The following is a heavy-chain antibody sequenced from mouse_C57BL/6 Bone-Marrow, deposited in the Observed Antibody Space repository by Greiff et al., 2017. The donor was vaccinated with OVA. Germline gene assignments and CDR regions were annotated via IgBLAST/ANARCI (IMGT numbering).Heavy chain of an antibody. CDR3: ARSGFLRYFDV. CDR1: GYTFTDYY. CDR2: INHYNGGT. D-gene: IGHD3-1*01. Sequence: VQLQQSGPALVKPGASVKMSCKASGYTFTDYYMNWVKQSHGKSLEWIGVINHYNGGTSYNQKFKGKATLTVDKSSSTAYMELNSLTSEDSAVYYCARSGFLRYFDVWGTGTTVTVSS. V-gene: IGHV1-19*01. J-gene: IGHJ1*03.